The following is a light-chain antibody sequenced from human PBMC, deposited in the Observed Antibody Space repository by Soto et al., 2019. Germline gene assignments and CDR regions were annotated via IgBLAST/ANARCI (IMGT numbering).Light chain of an antibody. CDR2: GAS. CDR1: QSVSSSY. V-gene: IGKV3-20*01. J-gene: IGKJ1*01. CDR3: QQYGSSTPRT. Sequence: EIVLTQSPGTLSLSPGERATLSCRASQSVSSSYLAWYQQKPGQAHRLLIYGASSRATGIPDRFSGSGSGTDFTLTNSRLETEDFAVYYCQQYGSSTPRTFGQGTKVEIK.